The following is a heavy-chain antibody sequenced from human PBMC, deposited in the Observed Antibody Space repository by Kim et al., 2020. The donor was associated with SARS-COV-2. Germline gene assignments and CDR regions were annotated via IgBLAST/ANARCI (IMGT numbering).Heavy chain of an antibody. CDR1: GFTFSDSP. J-gene: IGHJ3*01. CDR2: IRSRLNSYET. Sequence: GGSLRLSCVASGFTFSDSPMHWVRQASGKGLEWVGRIRSRLNSYETGYGASVKGRITISRDDSKNTAYMQMHSLKIEATAIYYCTRISGTTLAPWDAFDV. D-gene: IGHD1-1*01. CDR3: TRISGTTLAPWDAFDV. V-gene: IGHV3-73*01.